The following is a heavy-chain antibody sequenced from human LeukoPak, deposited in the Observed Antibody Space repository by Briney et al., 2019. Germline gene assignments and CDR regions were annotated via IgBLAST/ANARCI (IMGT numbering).Heavy chain of an antibody. CDR3: AVQGGKWYFDL. V-gene: IGHV1-46*01. J-gene: IGHJ2*01. D-gene: IGHD4-23*01. Sequence: VSVNLSSKASGYTFTSYHMHWVRQAPGQGLEWMGIINPSGGYTSYAQKFQGRITMTRDTSTSTVYMELSSLRSEDTAVYYCAVQGGKWYFDLWGRASLVNVSS. CDR1: GYTFTSYH. CDR2: INPSGGYT.